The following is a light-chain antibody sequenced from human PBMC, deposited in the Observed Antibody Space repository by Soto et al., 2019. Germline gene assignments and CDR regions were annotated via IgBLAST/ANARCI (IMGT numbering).Light chain of an antibody. Sequence: EIVLTQSPGILSLSPGEXAXXXXXXSQSISSSFLAWYQQKPGQAPRLLIYGASSRATGIPDRFSGSGSGTDFTLTISRLEPEDFAVYYCQQYGASPFTFGPGTKVDI. CDR3: QQYGASPFT. J-gene: IGKJ3*01. V-gene: IGKV3-20*01. CDR1: QSISSSF. CDR2: GAS.